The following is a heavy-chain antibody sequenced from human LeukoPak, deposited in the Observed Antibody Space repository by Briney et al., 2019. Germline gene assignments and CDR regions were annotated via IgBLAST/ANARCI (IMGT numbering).Heavy chain of an antibody. CDR2: IYSGGST. J-gene: IGHJ4*02. CDR1: GFTVISNY. CDR3: ARVNDYYGSHFDY. D-gene: IGHD3-22*01. V-gene: IGHV3-66*01. Sequence: GGSLRLPCAASGFTVISNYMGWVRQAPGKGLEWVSVIYSGGSTNYADSVRGRFTISRDTSKNTLYLQMNSLRGEGTAVYYCARVNDYYGSHFDYWGQGTLVTVSS.